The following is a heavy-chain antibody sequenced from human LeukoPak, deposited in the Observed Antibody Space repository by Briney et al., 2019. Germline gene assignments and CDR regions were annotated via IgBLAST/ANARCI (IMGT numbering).Heavy chain of an antibody. Sequence: SETLSLTCTVSGGSISSSSYYWGWIRQPPGKGLEWIGSIYYSGSTYYNPSLKSRVTISVDTSKNQFSLKLSSVTAADTAVYYCARASYSYAHKSTNWFDPWGQGTLVTVSS. V-gene: IGHV4-39*01. CDR3: ARASYSYAHKSTNWFDP. D-gene: IGHD5-18*01. CDR2: IYYSGST. J-gene: IGHJ5*02. CDR1: GGSISSSSYY.